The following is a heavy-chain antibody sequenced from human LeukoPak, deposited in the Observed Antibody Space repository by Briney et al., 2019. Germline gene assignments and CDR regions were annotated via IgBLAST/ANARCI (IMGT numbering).Heavy chain of an antibody. CDR3: ARDASGIAAAGTTYYFDY. CDR1: GYTFTGYY. V-gene: IGHV1-2*02. Sequence: ASVKVSCKASGYTFTGYYMHWVRQAPGQGLEWMGWINPNSGGTNYAQKFQGRVTMTRDASISTAYMELSRLRSDDTAVYYCARDASGIAAAGTTYYFDYWGQGTLVTVSS. D-gene: IGHD6-13*01. J-gene: IGHJ4*02. CDR2: INPNSGGT.